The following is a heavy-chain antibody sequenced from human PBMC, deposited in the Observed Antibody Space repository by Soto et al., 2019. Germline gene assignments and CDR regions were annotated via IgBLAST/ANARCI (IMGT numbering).Heavy chain of an antibody. CDR3: ARDVVTRYYYYGMDV. D-gene: IGHD2-21*02. CDR2: ISAYNCNT. V-gene: IGHV1-18*01. CDR1: GYTXSSYG. Sequence: SXKVSFKASGYTXSSYGISWVRQAPGQGLEWMGWISAYNCNTNYAQKLQGRVTITTYTSTSKAYMELRSLRSEDTAVYYCARDVVTRYYYYGMDVWGQGTTVPVSS. J-gene: IGHJ6*02.